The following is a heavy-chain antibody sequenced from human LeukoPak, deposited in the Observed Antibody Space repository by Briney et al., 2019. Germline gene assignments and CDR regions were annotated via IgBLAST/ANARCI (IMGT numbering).Heavy chain of an antibody. D-gene: IGHD3-10*02. CDR1: GGSFSGYY. V-gene: IGHV3-7*01. CDR3: ARGTMFPYYFDY. Sequence: ETLSLTCAVYGGSFSGYYWSWVRQAPGKGLEWVANIKQDGSEKYYVDSVKGRFTISRDNAKNPLYLQMNSLRAEDTAVYYCARGTMFPYYFDYWGQGTLVTVSS. CDR2: IKQDGSEK. J-gene: IGHJ4*02.